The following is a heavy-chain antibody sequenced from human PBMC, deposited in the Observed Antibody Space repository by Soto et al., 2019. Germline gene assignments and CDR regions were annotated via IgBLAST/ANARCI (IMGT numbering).Heavy chain of an antibody. CDR1: GYTFTTYW. Sequence: GESLKISCQGSGYTFTTYWVGWVRQRPVKGLDWMGNIYPGDADVKYSPSFQGQVTISVDKSISTAYLQWNSLKASDTAVYYRARQNYAGYGGYDSAFDTWGQGTLLTVSS. CDR2: IYPGDADV. D-gene: IGHD5-12*01. V-gene: IGHV5-51*01. CDR3: ARQNYAGYGGYDSAFDT. J-gene: IGHJ4*02.